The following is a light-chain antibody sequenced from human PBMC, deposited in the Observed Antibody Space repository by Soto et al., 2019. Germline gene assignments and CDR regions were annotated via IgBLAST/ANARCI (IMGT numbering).Light chain of an antibody. CDR1: NNNIGNYNL. CDR2: EVS. V-gene: IGLV2-23*02. CDR3: CSYALSRPVV. J-gene: IGLJ3*02. Sequence: QSVLTQPASVSGSPGQSITISCTGSNNNIGNYNLVSWYQQHPGKAPKLMIYEVSERPSGVSSRFSGSKSGNTASLTISGLQAEDEADYYCCSYALSRPVVFGGGTKLTAL.